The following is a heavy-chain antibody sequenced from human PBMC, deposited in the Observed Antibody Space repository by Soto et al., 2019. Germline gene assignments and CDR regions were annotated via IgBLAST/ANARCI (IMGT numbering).Heavy chain of an antibody. CDR3: EGSWT. J-gene: IGHJ3*01. V-gene: IGHV3-23*04. CDR1: GFSVRGYG. CDR2: ISGRDDTP. D-gene: IGHD5-12*01. Sequence: VQLVESGGDLTQPGGSLRLSCAASGFSVRGYGMSWVRQAPGKALEWVSGISGRDDTPYYTDSVRGRFTISKDTSKNTLYLQMNSLRVEDTAVYYCEGSWTWGQGTMVTVSS.